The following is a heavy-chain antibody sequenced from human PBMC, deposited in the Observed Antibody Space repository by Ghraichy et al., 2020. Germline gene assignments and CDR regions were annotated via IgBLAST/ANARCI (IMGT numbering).Heavy chain of an antibody. CDR2: IYYSGST. CDR1: GGSVSSGSYY. J-gene: IGHJ6*02. D-gene: IGHD6-13*01. CDR3: ARDSNPGYSSSWDNYYYYGMDV. V-gene: IGHV4-61*01. Sequence: SETLSLTCTVSGGSVSSGSYYWSWIRQPPGKGLEWIGYIYYSGSTNYNPSLKSRVTISVDTSKNQFSLKLSSVTAADTAVYYCARDSNPGYSSSWDNYYYYGMDVWGQGTTVTVSS.